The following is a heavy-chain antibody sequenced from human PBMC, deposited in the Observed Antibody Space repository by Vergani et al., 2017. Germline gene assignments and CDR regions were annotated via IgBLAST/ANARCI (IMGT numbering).Heavy chain of an antibody. D-gene: IGHD2-8*01. CDR3: ARDRGCIDY. Sequence: QVQLQESGPGLVKPSETLYLTCTVSGGSISSYYWSWIRQPPGKGLEWIGYIYYSGSTNYNPSLKSRVTISVDTSKNQFSLKLSSVTAADTAVYYCARDRGCIDYWGQGTLVTVSS. CDR2: IYYSGST. CDR1: GGSISSYY. J-gene: IGHJ4*02. V-gene: IGHV4-59*01.